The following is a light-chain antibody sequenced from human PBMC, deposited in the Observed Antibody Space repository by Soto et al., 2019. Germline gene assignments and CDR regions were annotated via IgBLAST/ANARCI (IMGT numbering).Light chain of an antibody. Sequence: ENVLTQSPGILSLSPGERATLSCRATQSVTNRYFAWYQQKPGQAPRLLIYGISSRATDIPDMFSCSGSGTDFTLTISRLEPEDFATYYCKQSKSFPLTFGGGTKVEIK. J-gene: IGKJ4*01. CDR1: QSVTNRY. CDR3: KQSKSFPLT. V-gene: IGKV3-20*01. CDR2: GIS.